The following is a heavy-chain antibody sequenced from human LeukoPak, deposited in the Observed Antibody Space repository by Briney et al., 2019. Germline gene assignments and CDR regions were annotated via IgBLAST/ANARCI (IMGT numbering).Heavy chain of an antibody. CDR3: ARARPDGASHFDY. J-gene: IGHJ4*02. V-gene: IGHV3-74*01. D-gene: IGHD3-10*01. CDR2: IHRDGSST. Sequence: GGSLRLSCAASGFTFSSHWMHWVRQLPGKGLVWVSRIHRDGSSTNYADSVKGRFTISRDNAKNTLYLQVNSLRAEDTAIYYCARARPDGASHFDYWGQGILVTVSS. CDR1: GFTFSSHW.